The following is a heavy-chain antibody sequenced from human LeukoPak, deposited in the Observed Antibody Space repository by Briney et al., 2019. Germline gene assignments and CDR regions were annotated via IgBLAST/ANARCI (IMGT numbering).Heavy chain of an antibody. CDR2: IIPIFGTP. Sequence: VASVTVSCKASGGTFSNYAITWVRQAPGQGLEWMGGIIPIFGTPTYAQKFQGRVTITADKSTSTVYMELSSLRSEDTAVYYCARVGDRTLNAFDIWGQGTMVTVSS. J-gene: IGHJ3*02. D-gene: IGHD3-10*01. CDR1: GGTFSNYA. V-gene: IGHV1-69*06. CDR3: ARVGDRTLNAFDI.